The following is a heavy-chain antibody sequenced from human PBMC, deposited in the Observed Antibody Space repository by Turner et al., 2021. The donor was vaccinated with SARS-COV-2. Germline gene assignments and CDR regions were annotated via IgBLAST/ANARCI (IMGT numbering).Heavy chain of an antibody. Sequence: EVQLVESGGGLVKPGGSLRLSCAASGFTFSNAWMSWVLQAPGKGLEWVGRIKTKTDGGKTDYAAPVKGRFTISRDDSKNTLYLQMNSLKTEDTAVYYCTTHSAPDYWGQGTLVTVSS. J-gene: IGHJ4*02. CDR2: IKTKTDGGKT. V-gene: IGHV3-15*01. CDR3: TTHSAPDY. CDR1: GFTFSNAW. D-gene: IGHD6-13*01.